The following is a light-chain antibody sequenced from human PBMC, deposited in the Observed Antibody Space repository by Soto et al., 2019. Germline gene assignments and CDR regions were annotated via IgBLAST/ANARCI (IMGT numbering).Light chain of an antibody. CDR1: QGISSD. J-gene: IGKJ3*01. V-gene: IGKV1-13*02. CDR3: QQFNGYPVT. CDR2: DAS. Sequence: AIQLTQSPSSLSASVGDTVTITCRASQGISSDLAWYQQRPGKAPKLLMYDASSLEGGVPSRFSGSGSGTDFTLTLSSLQPEDFATYYCQQFNGYPVTFGPGTKVDIK.